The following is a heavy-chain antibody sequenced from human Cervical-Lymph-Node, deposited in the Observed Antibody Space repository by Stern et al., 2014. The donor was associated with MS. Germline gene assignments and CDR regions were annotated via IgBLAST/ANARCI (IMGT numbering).Heavy chain of an antibody. D-gene: IGHD3-10*01. CDR3: ARAGGSKDDF. CDR2: ISGHNGTI. J-gene: IGHJ4*02. V-gene: IGHV3-11*01. Sequence: VQLLESGGGLVKPGGALRLSCAASGFTFSDSYMHWIRQAPGTGLEWVADISGHNGTIFYADSVKGRFTISRDNDKRSLYVQMNSLRAEDTAVYYCARAGGSKDDFWGQGTLVTVSS. CDR1: GFTFSDSY.